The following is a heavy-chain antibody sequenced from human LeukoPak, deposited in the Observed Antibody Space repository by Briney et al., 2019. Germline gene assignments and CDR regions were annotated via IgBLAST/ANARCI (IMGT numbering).Heavy chain of an antibody. J-gene: IGHJ4*02. CDR1: GYTFTSYG. D-gene: IGHD3-16*02. V-gene: IGHV1-18*01. Sequence: ASVKVSCKASGYTFTSYGISWVRQAPGQGLEWMGWISAYNGNTNYAQKLHGRVTMTTDTSTSTAYMELRSLRSDDTAMYYCARAWEFDYVWGSYRREFRFDYWGQGTLVTVSS. CDR3: ARAWEFDYVWGSYRREFRFDY. CDR2: ISAYNGNT.